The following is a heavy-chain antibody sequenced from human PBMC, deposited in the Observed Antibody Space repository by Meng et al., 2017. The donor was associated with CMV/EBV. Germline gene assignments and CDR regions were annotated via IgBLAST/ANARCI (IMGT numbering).Heavy chain of an antibody. D-gene: IGHD5-24*01. CDR1: GFTFSSYW. J-gene: IGHJ3*02. CDR3: TRGGLQHAFDI. CDR2: IDNDGSRT. V-gene: IGHV3-74*01. Sequence: GGSLRLSCAASGFTFSSYWIHWVRQAPGKGLVWVSRIDNDGSRTNYADSVKGRFTISRDNAKNTLYLQMNSLRAEDTAVYYCTRGGLQHAFDIWGQGTMVTVSS.